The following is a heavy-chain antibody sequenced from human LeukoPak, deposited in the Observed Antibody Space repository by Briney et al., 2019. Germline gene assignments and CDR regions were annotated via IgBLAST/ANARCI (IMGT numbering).Heavy chain of an antibody. V-gene: IGHV4-59*01. CDR2: IYYKGNA. Sequence: SETLSLTCTVSGGSISGSYWTWIRQPPGKGLEWIGQIYYKGNADYNPSLKSRVTLSVDTSKNQFSLKLTAMTAADAAVYYCAKFGVDYDMIVWGQGTTVTVS. CDR3: AKFGVDYDMIV. J-gene: IGHJ6*02. CDR1: GGSISGSY. D-gene: IGHD3-16*01.